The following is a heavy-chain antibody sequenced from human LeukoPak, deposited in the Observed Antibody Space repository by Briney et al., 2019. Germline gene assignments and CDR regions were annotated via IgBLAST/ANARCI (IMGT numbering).Heavy chain of an antibody. D-gene: IGHD2-2*02. J-gene: IGHJ4*02. CDR3: ARGVYCSSTSCYMFDY. CDR1: GYSISSAYY. CDR2: IYHSGST. V-gene: IGHV4-38-2*01. Sequence: SETLSLTCAVSGYSISSAYYWGWIRQPPGKGLEWIGSIYHSGSTYYNPSLKSRVTISVDTSKNQFSLKLSSVTAADTAVYYCARGVYCSSTSCYMFDYWGQGTLVTVSS.